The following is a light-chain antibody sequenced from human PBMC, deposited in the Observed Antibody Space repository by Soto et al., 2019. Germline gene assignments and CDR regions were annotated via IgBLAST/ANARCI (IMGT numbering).Light chain of an antibody. CDR3: SSYAGSPHYV. Sequence: QSALTQPPSASGSPGQSVTISCTGTSSDVGGYNYVSWYQQHPGKAPKLMIYEVSKRPSGVPDRFPGSKSGNTASLTVSGLQAEDEADYYCSSYAGSPHYVFGTGTKLTVL. CDR2: EVS. CDR1: SSDVGGYNY. J-gene: IGLJ1*01. V-gene: IGLV2-8*01.